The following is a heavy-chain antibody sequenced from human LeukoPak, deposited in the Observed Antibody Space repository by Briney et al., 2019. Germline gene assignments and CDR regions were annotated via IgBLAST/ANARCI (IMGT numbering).Heavy chain of an antibody. D-gene: IGHD2-15*01. CDR2: IYWNDDK. J-gene: IGHJ4*02. Sequence: SGPTLVNPTQTLTLTCTFSGFSLSSGGVGVGWIRQPPRKALEWLALIYWNDDKRYSPSLKSRLTITKDTSKNQVVLTMTNMEPVDTATYYCEHTYWGSGGSCYDYWGQGTLVTVSS. CDR1: GFSLSSGGVG. CDR3: EHTYWGSGGSCYDY. V-gene: IGHV2-5*01.